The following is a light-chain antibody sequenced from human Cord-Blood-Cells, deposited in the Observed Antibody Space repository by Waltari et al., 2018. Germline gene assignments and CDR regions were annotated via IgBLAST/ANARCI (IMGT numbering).Light chain of an antibody. CDR2: DVS. V-gene: IGLV2-11*01. Sequence: QSALTQLRSVSGSPGQSVTISCTGTSSDVGGYNYVSWYQQHPGKATKLMIYDVSKRPAGVTDLISGYNAVYTASLTNTVLQAEDEADYYCCSYAGSDTVMFGGGTKLTVL. CDR3: CSYAGSDTVM. J-gene: IGLJ3*02. CDR1: SSDVGGYNY.